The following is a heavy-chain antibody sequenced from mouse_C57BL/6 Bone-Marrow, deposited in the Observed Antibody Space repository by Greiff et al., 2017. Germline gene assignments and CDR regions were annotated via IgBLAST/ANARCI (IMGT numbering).Heavy chain of an antibody. J-gene: IGHJ3*01. V-gene: IGHV5-17*01. Sequence: EVHLVESGGGLVKPGGSLKLSCAASGFTFSDYGMHWVRPAPEKGLEWVAYISSGSSTIYYADTVKGRFTISRENAKNTLFLQITSLKSEDAAMVYCAIYDSNYAGYWGQGTLVTVSA. CDR2: ISSGSSTI. D-gene: IGHD2-5*01. CDR1: GFTFSDYG. CDR3: AIYDSNYAGY.